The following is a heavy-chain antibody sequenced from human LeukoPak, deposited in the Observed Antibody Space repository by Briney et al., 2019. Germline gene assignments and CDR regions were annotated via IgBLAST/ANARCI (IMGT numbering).Heavy chain of an antibody. Sequence: SVKVSCKASGYTFTGFYIHWVRQAPGQGVEWMGRIIPILGIANYAQKFQGRVTITADKSTSTAYMELSSLRSEDTAVYYCASRAAGTPLGNYYFDYWGQGTLVTVSS. CDR1: GYTFTGFY. D-gene: IGHD6-13*01. CDR3: ASRAAGTPLGNYYFDY. CDR2: IIPILGIA. V-gene: IGHV1-69*02. J-gene: IGHJ4*02.